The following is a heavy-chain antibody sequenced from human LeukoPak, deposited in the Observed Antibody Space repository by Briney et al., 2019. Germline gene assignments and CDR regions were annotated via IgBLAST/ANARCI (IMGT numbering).Heavy chain of an antibody. J-gene: IGHJ4*02. CDR3: ARGVGYLEDY. D-gene: IGHD1-1*01. V-gene: IGHV1-8*01. CDR1: GYTFTSYD. Sequence: ASVTVSYKASGYTFTSYDINWVRQAPGQGREWMGWMNPNSGNTGYAQKFQGRVTMTRNTSISTAYMELSSLRSEDTAVYYCARGVGYLEDYWGQGTLVTVSS. CDR2: MNPNSGNT.